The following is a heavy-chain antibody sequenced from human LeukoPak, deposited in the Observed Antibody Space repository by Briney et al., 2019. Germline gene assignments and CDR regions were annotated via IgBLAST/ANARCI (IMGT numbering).Heavy chain of an antibody. J-gene: IGHJ5*01. CDR3: ARESGWYDS. Sequence: GGSLRLSCSASGFTFSNFAMHWVRQAPGKGLEWISGIISNGGSTYYADSVKGRFTISRDNSKNTLYLQMGSLRAEDMAVYYCARESGWYDSWGQGTLVTVSS. D-gene: IGHD6-25*01. CDR2: IISNGGST. V-gene: IGHV3-64*02. CDR1: GFTFSNFA.